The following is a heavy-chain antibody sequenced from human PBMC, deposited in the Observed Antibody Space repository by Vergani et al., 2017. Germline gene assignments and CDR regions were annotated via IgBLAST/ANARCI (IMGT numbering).Heavy chain of an antibody. D-gene: IGHD3-9*01. CDR3: ARRSGIVYDIFSGTKYFFDF. Sequence: QVQLQESGPGLVKPSETLSLTCAVSGFSIDNGYYWDWIRQPPGKGLEWIGSIYRTGRTHFNPSLKSRVTISVDTSNNPFSLRLNSLTAADTAVYYCARRSGIVYDIFSGTKYFFDFWGQGTLVTVSS. J-gene: IGHJ4*02. CDR2: IYRTGRT. V-gene: IGHV4-38-2*01. CDR1: GFSIDNGYY.